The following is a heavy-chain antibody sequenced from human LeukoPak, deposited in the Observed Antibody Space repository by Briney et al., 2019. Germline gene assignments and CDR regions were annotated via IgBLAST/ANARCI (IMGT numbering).Heavy chain of an antibody. J-gene: IGHJ4*02. CDR1: GGSISSSNW. D-gene: IGHD1-26*01. CDR2: IDHSGST. Sequence: SETLSLTCAVSGGSISSSNWWSWVRQPPGKGLEWIGEIDHSGSTNYNPSLKSRVTMSVDTSKNQFSLKLSSVTAADTAVYYCARANGNYYGLKDYWGQGTLVTVSS. V-gene: IGHV4-4*02. CDR3: ARANGNYYGLKDY.